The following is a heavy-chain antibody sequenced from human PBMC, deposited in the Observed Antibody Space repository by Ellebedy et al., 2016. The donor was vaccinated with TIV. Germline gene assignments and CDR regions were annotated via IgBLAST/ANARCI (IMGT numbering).Heavy chain of an antibody. J-gene: IGHJ4*02. V-gene: IGHV4-34*01. CDR3: ARGYYYANDFDY. CDR1: GGSFSGYY. Sequence: MPSETLSLTCAVYGGSFSGYYWSWILQPPGKGLEWIGEFNHIGSTNYNPSLKSRVTVSVDTSKNQFSLKLSSVTAADTAVYYCARGYYYANDFDYWGQGTLVTVSS. D-gene: IGHD3-10*01. CDR2: FNHIGST.